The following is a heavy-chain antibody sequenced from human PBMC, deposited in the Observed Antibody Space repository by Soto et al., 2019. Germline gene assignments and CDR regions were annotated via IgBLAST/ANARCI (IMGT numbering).Heavy chain of an antibody. J-gene: IGHJ5*02. CDR1: GYTFTSYD. V-gene: IGHV1-8*01. Sequence: ASVKVSCKASGYTFTSYDINWVRQATGQGLEWMGWMNPNSGNTGYAQKFQGRVTMTRNTSISTAYMELSGLRSEDKAVYYCASYLGYCSSTSCYDWFDPWCQGTMVTVSS. CDR3: ASYLGYCSSTSCYDWFDP. D-gene: IGHD2-2*01. CDR2: MNPNSGNT.